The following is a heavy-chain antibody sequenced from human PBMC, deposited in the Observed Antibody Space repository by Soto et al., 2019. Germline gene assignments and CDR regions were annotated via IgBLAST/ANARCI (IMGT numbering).Heavy chain of an antibody. CDR2: INSDGSST. Sequence: GGSLRLSCAASGFTFSSYWMHWVRQAPGKGLVWVSRINSDGSSTSYADSVKGRFTISRDNAKNTLYLQMNSLRAEDTAVYYCAREKVEYNDAFDIWGQGTMVTVSS. CDR1: GFTFSSYW. CDR3: AREKVEYNDAFDI. V-gene: IGHV3-74*01. D-gene: IGHD1-1*01. J-gene: IGHJ3*02.